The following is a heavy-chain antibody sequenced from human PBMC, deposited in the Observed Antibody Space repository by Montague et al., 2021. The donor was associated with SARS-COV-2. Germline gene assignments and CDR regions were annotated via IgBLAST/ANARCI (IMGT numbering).Heavy chain of an antibody. J-gene: IGHJ6*02. V-gene: IGHV4-31*03. D-gene: IGHD3-10*01. CDR1: GGSISNGGYL. CDR2: TDKSGTT. Sequence: TLSLTCTVYGGSISNGGYLWNWNRQRPGQGLEWNGYTDKSGTTHSYPTRLSRITLSVDTSKNPVSLNSRSATAADTALYSWARDLGGIDDWGQGTTVIVSS. CDR3: ARDLGGIDD.